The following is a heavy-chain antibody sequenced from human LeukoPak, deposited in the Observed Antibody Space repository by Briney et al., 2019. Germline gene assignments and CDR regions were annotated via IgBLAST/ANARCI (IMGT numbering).Heavy chain of an antibody. Sequence: SQTLSLTCTVSGDSINSGSGVYYWSWIRQHPGKGLEWIGYIYYSGNTYYNPSLKSPVTISVDTSKNQFSLKLSSVTAADTAVYYCAIMGADYYDSSGYPFDPWGQGTLVTVSS. CDR2: IYYSGNT. CDR1: GDSINSGSGVYY. D-gene: IGHD3-22*01. CDR3: AIMGADYYDSSGYPFDP. J-gene: IGHJ5*02. V-gene: IGHV4-31*01.